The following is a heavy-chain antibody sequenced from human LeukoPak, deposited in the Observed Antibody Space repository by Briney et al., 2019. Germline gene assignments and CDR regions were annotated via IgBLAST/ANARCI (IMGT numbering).Heavy chain of an antibody. V-gene: IGHV3-23*01. Sequence: GGSLRLSCVASGITFSNYAVSWVRQAPEKGLDWVSVISGSAHKIRYADSVKGRFTISRGNSENIVYLQMNNLRVEDTAVYYCAGRPTGYSSGYIHWGQGTLVTVSS. J-gene: IGHJ4*02. CDR3: AGRPTGYSSGYIH. CDR1: GITFSNYA. D-gene: IGHD5-18*01. CDR2: ISGSAHKI.